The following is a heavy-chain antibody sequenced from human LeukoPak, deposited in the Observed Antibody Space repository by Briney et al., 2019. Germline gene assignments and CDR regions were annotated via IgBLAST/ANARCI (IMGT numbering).Heavy chain of an antibody. CDR2: IKQDGSEE. CDR1: GFTISSYW. V-gene: IGHV3-7*03. D-gene: IGHD1-20*01. Sequence: GGSLRLSCVASGFTISSYWMHWVRQAPGKGLEWVANIKQDGSEEYYVDSVKGRFTISRDNAKNSLYLQMNSLRAEDTAVYYCARRRYNWNAIDYWGQGTLVTVSS. J-gene: IGHJ4*02. CDR3: ARRRYNWNAIDY.